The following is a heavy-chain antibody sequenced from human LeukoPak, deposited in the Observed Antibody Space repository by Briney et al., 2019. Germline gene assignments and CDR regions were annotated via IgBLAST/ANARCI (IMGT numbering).Heavy chain of an antibody. CDR2: INHSGST. V-gene: IGHV4-34*01. Sequence: SETLSLTCAVYGGSFSGYYWSWIRQPPGKGLEWIGEINHSGSTNYNPSLKSRVTISVDTSKNQFSLRLRSVTAADTAVYYCARSRSGGTQTKSTYFDLWGRGTLVTVPS. CDR1: GGSFSGYY. CDR3: ARSRSGGTQTKSTYFDL. J-gene: IGHJ2*01. D-gene: IGHD2-15*01.